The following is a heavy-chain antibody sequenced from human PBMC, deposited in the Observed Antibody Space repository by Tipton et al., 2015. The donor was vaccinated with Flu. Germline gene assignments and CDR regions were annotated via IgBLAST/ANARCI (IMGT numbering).Heavy chain of an antibody. J-gene: IGHJ4*02. CDR2: IRNKDRSDTT. Sequence: SLRLSCTASGFSLSYYFMDWVRQAPGKGLEWVGRIRNKDRSDTTPYAASVRGRFSISRDDSKNSVYVEMNSLMIEDTAVYHCVQGFDIGGYWYWGANWGPGTLVTVSS. V-gene: IGHV3-72*01. CDR1: GFSLSYYF. CDR3: VQGFDIGGYWYWGAN. D-gene: IGHD2-21*02.